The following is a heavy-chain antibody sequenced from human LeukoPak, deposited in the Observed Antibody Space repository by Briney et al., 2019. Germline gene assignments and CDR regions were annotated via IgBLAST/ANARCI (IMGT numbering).Heavy chain of an antibody. V-gene: IGHV4-30-2*01. CDR3: ARGKYYYDSSGFHPDAFDI. Sequence: SQTLSLTCAVSGGSISSGGYSWRWIRQPPGKGLEWIGYMYHSGSTYYNPSLKSRVTISVDRSKNQFSLKLSSVTAADTAVYYCARGKYYYDSSGFHPDAFDIWGQGTMVTVSS. D-gene: IGHD3-22*01. CDR1: GGSISSGGYS. CDR2: MYHSGST. J-gene: IGHJ3*02.